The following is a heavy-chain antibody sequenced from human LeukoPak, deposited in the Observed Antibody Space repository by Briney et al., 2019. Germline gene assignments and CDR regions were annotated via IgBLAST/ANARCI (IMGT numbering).Heavy chain of an antibody. Sequence: SETLSLTCTVSGYSISSGYYWGWIRQPPGKGLEWIGSIYRSGSTYYNPSLKSRVTISVDTSKNQFSLKLSSVTAADTAVYYCARDNWNEEGSNWFDPWGQGTLVTVSS. CDR1: GYSISSGYY. CDR2: IYRSGST. CDR3: ARDNWNEEGSNWFDP. J-gene: IGHJ5*02. D-gene: IGHD1-20*01. V-gene: IGHV4-38-2*02.